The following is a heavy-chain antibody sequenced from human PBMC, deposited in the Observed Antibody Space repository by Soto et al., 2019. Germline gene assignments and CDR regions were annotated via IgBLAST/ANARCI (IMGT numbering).Heavy chain of an antibody. CDR3: ARPYCSSTSCYNGAFDI. Sequence: SVKVSCKASGGTFSSYTISWVRQAPGQGLEWMGRIIPILGIANYAQKFQGRVTVTADKSTSTAYMELSSLRSEDTAVYYCARPYCSSTSCYNGAFDIWGQGTMVTV. V-gene: IGHV1-69*02. J-gene: IGHJ3*02. D-gene: IGHD2-2*02. CDR2: IIPILGIA. CDR1: GGTFSSYT.